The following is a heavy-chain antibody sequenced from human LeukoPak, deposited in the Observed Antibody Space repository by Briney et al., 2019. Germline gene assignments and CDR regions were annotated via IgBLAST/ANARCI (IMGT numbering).Heavy chain of an antibody. J-gene: IGHJ5*02. CDR1: GFTFSSYW. Sequence: GGSLRLSCAASGFTFSSYWMSWVRQAPGKGLEWVSYISSSGSTIYYADSVKGRFTISRDNAKNSLYLQMNSLRAEDTALYHCARLACSSTSCQSTEFDPWGQGTLVTVSS. CDR3: ARLACSSTSCQSTEFDP. CDR2: ISSSGSTI. V-gene: IGHV3-48*04. D-gene: IGHD2-2*01.